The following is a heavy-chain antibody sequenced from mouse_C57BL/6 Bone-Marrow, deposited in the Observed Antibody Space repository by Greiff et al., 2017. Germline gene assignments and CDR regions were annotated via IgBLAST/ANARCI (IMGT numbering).Heavy chain of an antibody. CDR2: IWRGGST. CDR1: GFSLTSYG. V-gene: IGHV2-9*01. D-gene: IGHD1-1*01. CDR3: AILTTVVAKGAMDY. J-gene: IGHJ4*01. Sequence: VKVVESGPGLVAPSQSLSITCTVSGFSLTSYGVDWVRQPPGKGLEWLGVIWRGGSTNYNSALMSRLSISKDNSKSKVFLKMNSLQTDDTAMYYCAILTTVVAKGAMDYRGQGTSVTVSS.